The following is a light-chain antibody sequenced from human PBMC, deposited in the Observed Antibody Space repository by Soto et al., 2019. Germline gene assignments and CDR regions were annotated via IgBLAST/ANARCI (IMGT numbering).Light chain of an antibody. CDR1: QSVSNN. CDR3: QQYKNWPPVT. V-gene: IGKV3-15*01. CDR2: GAS. J-gene: IGKJ2*01. Sequence: EIVMTQSPATLSVSPGERATLSCRASQSVSNNLAWYQQKPGQTPRLLIYGASTRATGIPVRFSGSGSGTEFTLTISSLQSEDLAVYYCQQYKNWPPVTFGHGTKLEIQ.